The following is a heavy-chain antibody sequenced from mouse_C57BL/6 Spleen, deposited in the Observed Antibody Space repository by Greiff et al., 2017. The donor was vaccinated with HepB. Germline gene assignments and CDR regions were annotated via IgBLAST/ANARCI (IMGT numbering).Heavy chain of an antibody. V-gene: IGHV5-4*01. D-gene: IGHD3-3*01. Sequence: EVQLQESGGGLVKPGGSLKLSCAASGFTFSSYAMSWVRQTPEKRLEWVATISDGGSYTYYPDNVKGRFTISRDNAKNNLYLQMSHLKSEDTAMYYCARDGWDYWGQGTTLTVSS. CDR2: ISDGGSYT. J-gene: IGHJ2*01. CDR1: GFTFSSYA. CDR3: ARDGWDY.